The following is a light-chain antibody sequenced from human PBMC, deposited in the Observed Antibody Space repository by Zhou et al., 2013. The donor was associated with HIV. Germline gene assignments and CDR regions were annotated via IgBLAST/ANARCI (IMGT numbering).Light chain of an antibody. CDR2: GAS. CDR3: QQARSFPHT. Sequence: DIQMTQSPSSVSASIGDTVIITCRASQDVTSSLAWYQQKPGKGPKLLIYGASNLQTGAPSRFSGSGSGTEFTLSITGVQTEDFAFYYCQQARSFPHTFG. J-gene: IGKJ5*01. V-gene: IGKV1-12*01. CDR1: QDVTSS.